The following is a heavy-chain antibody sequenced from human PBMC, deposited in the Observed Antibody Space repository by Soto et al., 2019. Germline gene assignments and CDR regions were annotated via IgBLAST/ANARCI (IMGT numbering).Heavy chain of an antibody. J-gene: IGHJ5*02. D-gene: IGHD3-3*01. CDR1: GCSVSSGGFY. CDR3: ARGQLRFLEWQKFDP. Sequence: PSETLSLTCTVSGCSVSSGGFYWSWIRQQPGKGLEWIGYIYYSGSTNYNPSLKSRVTISVDTSKNQFSLKLSSVTAADTAVYYCARGQLRFLEWQKFDPWGQGTLVTVSS. CDR2: IYYSGST. V-gene: IGHV4-61*08.